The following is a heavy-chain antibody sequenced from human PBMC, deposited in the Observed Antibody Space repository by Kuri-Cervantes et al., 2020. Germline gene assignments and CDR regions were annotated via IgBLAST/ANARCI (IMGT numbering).Heavy chain of an antibody. Sequence: GGSLRLSCAASGFTFSSYGMHWVRQAPGKGLEWVAVTSYDGSNKYYADSVKGRFTISRDNSKNTLYLQMNSLRAEDTAVYYCAKDSYYDFWSGMDVWGQGTTVTVSS. CDR1: GFTFSSYG. D-gene: IGHD3-3*01. CDR2: TSYDGSNK. CDR3: AKDSYYDFWSGMDV. V-gene: IGHV3-30*18. J-gene: IGHJ6*02.